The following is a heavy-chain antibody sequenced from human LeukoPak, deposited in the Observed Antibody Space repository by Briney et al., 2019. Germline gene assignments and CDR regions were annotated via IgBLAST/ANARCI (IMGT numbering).Heavy chain of an antibody. J-gene: IGHJ2*01. CDR3: ARDQNLGGGYWYFDL. Sequence: SETLSLTCTVSGGSINSGSFYWTWIRQPAGKGLEWIGRIYTSGSTNYNPSLKSRVTISLDTSKNQFSLKLSSATAADTAVYYCARDQNLGGGYWYFDLWGRGTLVTVSS. V-gene: IGHV4-61*02. CDR2: IYTSGST. D-gene: IGHD1-7*01. CDR1: GGSINSGSFY.